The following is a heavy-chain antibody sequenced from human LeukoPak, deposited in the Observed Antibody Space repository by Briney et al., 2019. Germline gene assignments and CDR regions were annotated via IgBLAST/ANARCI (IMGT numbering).Heavy chain of an antibody. CDR1: DYSISSAYY. CDR3: ARGGVLLGIDY. J-gene: IGHJ4*02. D-gene: IGHD2-8*02. Sequence: PSETLSLTCTVSDYSISSAYYWGWIRQPPGKGLEWIGSLYHTGSTYYNPSLKSRLTISIDTSKNQFSLKLSSVTAADTAVYYCARGGVLLGIDYWGQGTLVTVSS. V-gene: IGHV4-38-2*02. CDR2: LYHTGST.